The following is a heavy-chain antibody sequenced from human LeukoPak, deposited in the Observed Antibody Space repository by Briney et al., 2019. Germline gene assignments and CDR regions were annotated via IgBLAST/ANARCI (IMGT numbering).Heavy chain of an antibody. D-gene: IGHD3-22*01. Sequence: PGGSLRFSGAASGFLFNNYGLVWFRQAPGKGLEWVAAISNDGGGTTYADFVKGRFTISRDNSKNTLFLHMNSLRAEDTALYYCAKGGSSGYFLDLWGQGTLVTVSS. V-gene: IGHV3-23*01. CDR3: AKGGSSGYFLDL. CDR1: GFLFNNYG. CDR2: ISNDGGGT. J-gene: IGHJ5*02.